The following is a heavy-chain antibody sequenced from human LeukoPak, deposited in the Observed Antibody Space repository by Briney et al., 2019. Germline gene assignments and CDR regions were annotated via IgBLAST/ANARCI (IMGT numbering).Heavy chain of an antibody. D-gene: IGHD2/OR15-2a*01. Sequence: GASVKVSCKASGGTFISYAISWVRQAPGQGREWMGRIIPIFGTANYAQKFQGRVTITTDESTSTAYMELSSLRSEDTAVYYCARSNRRGYMDVWGKGTTVTVSS. CDR3: ARSNRRGYMDV. CDR2: IIPIFGTA. CDR1: GGTFISYA. V-gene: IGHV1-69*05. J-gene: IGHJ6*03.